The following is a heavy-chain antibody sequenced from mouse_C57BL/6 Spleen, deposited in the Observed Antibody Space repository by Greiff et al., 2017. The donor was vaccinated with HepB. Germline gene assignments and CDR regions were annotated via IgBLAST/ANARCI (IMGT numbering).Heavy chain of an antibody. CDR2: ISYSGST. CDR1: GYSITSDYA. Sequence: EVKLQESGPGLVKPSQSLSLTCTVTGYSITSDYAWNWIRQFPGNKLEWMGYISYSGSTSYNPSLKSRISITRDTSKNQFFLQLNSRTTEDTATYYCARSIMANWGQGTTLTVSS. V-gene: IGHV3-2*02. CDR3: ARSIMAN. J-gene: IGHJ2*01.